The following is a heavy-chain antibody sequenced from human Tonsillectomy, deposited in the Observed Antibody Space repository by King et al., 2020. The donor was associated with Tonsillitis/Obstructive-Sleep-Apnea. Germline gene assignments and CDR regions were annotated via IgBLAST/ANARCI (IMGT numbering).Heavy chain of an antibody. J-gene: IGHJ6*02. V-gene: IGHV4-31*03. D-gene: IGHD3-3*02. CDR3: ARDRGTSTYYYYGMDV. CDR1: GGSISSGGYY. Sequence: VQLQESGPGLVKPSQTLSLTCTVSGGSISSGGYYWSWIRQHPGKGLEWIGYIYYSGSTYYNPSLKSRVTISVDTSKNQFSLKLSSVTAADTAVYYCARDRGTSTYYYYGMDVWRQGTTVTVSS. CDR2: IYYSGST.